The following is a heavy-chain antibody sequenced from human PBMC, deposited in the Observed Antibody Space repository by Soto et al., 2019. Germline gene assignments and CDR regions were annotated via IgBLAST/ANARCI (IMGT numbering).Heavy chain of an antibody. D-gene: IGHD6-13*01. CDR2: IYQSGST. CDR1: GGAISSSKW. Sequence: VQLQESGPGLVKPSGTLSLTCAVSGGAISSSKWWSWVRQPPGKGLEWIGEIYQSGSTNYNPSLESRFRMSVDKSRNQFSLKLTSVSAADTAVYYCARASATIAAAAIFDYWGQGTLVTVSS. V-gene: IGHV4-4*02. CDR3: ARASATIAAAAIFDY. J-gene: IGHJ4*02.